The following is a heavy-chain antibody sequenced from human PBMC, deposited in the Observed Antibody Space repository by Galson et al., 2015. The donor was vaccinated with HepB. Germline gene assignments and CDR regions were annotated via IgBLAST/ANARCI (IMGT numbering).Heavy chain of an antibody. V-gene: IGHV3-30*04. CDR3: AREEYSSGWYGSALGNWFDP. Sequence: SLRLSCAASGFTFSAYAIHWVRQAPGKGLEWVALISNDGSHKYYADSVKGRFNISRANSKNTVYLQMNSLRAEDTAIYYCAREEYSSGWYGSALGNWFDPWGQGTLVSVSS. CDR2: ISNDGSHK. J-gene: IGHJ5*02. CDR1: GFTFSAYA. D-gene: IGHD6-19*01.